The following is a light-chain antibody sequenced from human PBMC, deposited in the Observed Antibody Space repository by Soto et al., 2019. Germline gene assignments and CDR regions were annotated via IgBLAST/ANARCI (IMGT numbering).Light chain of an antibody. J-gene: IGKJ5*01. CDR1: QSFSSN. CDR2: GAS. CDR3: QQYNDWPRT. Sequence: EIVMTQSPATLSLSPGERATLSCRASQSFSSNLAWYQQKPGQAPRLLIYGASTRATGIPVRFSGSGSGTDFTLTISSLQSEDFAVYYCQQYNDWPRTFGQGTRLEI. V-gene: IGKV3-15*01.